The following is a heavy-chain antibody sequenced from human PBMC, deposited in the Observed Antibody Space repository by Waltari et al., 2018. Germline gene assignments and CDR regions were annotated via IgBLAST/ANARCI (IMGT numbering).Heavy chain of an antibody. CDR2: RKQDGSEK. V-gene: IGHV3-7*01. Sequence: EVQLVESGGGLVHPGGSLRLSCAASGFTLSSCWMNWVRQTPGKGMEWVAVRKQDGSEKYYADSVKGRFSISRDNAKNSLYLQMNSLRAEDTAVYYCATSGWYCFDYWGQGTLVTVSS. D-gene: IGHD6-19*01. J-gene: IGHJ4*02. CDR3: ATSGWYCFDY. CDR1: GFTLSSCW.